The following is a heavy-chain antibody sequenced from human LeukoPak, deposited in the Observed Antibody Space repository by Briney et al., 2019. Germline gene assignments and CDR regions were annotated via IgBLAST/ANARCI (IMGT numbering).Heavy chain of an antibody. CDR2: IWYDGRNK. Sequence: GRSLRLSCAASGFTFSSYAMHWVRQAPGKELEWVAVIWYDGRNKYYADSVKGRFTISRDNSKNTLYLQLNSLRAEDTAVYYCAKGSSGSYYWFDPWGQGTLVTVSS. D-gene: IGHD1-26*01. V-gene: IGHV3-33*06. CDR3: AKGSSGSYYWFDP. J-gene: IGHJ5*02. CDR1: GFTFSSYA.